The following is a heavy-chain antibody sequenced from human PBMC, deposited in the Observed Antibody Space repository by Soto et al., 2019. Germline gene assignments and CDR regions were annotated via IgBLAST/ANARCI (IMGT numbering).Heavy chain of an antibody. CDR3: ARAQYXIFRGSFDY. CDR2: ISGFNGDT. CDR1: GYTFSTYG. V-gene: IGHV1-18*04. Sequence: QVQLVQSGAEVKKPGASMRVSCKASGYTFSTYGTTWIRQAPGQGLEWMAWISGFNGDTKYAQRFQGRVTVTTDTSTTTAYMELRSXXXDDTAVYYCARAQYXIFRGSFDYXGQGXLVTVSS. D-gene: IGHD3-16*01. J-gene: IGHJ4*02.